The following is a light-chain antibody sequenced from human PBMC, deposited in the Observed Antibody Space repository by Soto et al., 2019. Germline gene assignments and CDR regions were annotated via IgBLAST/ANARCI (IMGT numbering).Light chain of an antibody. V-gene: IGKV3-15*01. CDR3: KKYHTWQIN. Sequence: EFALTQSPGTLSFYPGAIATLSRSSSQTVRNNYLAWYQQKPGQATRTIISGAYTGATGIPARFSGSGSGTEFTLTIRSMQSEDCAIYYCKKYHTWQINFGGGNKVDIK. CDR2: GAY. CDR1: QTVRNN. J-gene: IGKJ4*01.